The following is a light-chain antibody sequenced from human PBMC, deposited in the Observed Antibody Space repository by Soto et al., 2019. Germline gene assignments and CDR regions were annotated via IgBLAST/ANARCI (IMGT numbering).Light chain of an antibody. V-gene: IGKV3-20*01. CDR2: AAS. CDR3: QQYGSSPGT. J-gene: IGKJ1*01. CDR1: QSVSSSY. Sequence: EIVLTQSPGTLSLSPGERATLSCRASQSVSSSYLAWYQQKPGQAPRLLIYAASSRATGIPDRFSGSGSGTDFTFTISRLEPEDFAVYYCQQYGSSPGTFGQVTKVEIK.